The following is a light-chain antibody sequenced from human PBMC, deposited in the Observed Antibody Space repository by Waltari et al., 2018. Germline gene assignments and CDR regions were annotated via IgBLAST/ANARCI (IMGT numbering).Light chain of an antibody. J-gene: IGKJ5*01. CDR1: HSVSPN. CDR3: QQYQNWPPIT. CDR2: STS. V-gene: IGKV3-15*01. Sequence: ETVLTQSPATLSVSPGEAVTLSCRASHSVSPNLAWYQQKRGQAPRLLIYSTSTRAPGVPDRFWGSGSGTEFTLTITSLQSEDSAIYYCQQYQNWPPITFGQGTRLEIK.